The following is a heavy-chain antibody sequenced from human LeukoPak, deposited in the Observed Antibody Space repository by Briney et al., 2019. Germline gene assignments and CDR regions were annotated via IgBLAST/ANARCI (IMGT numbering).Heavy chain of an antibody. CDR3: ATDGRDGYNYRFDY. J-gene: IGHJ4*02. D-gene: IGHD5-24*01. CDR2: FDPEDGET. V-gene: IGHV1-24*01. Sequence: ASVKVSCKVSGYTLTELSMHWVRQAPGKGLEWMGGFDPEDGETIYAQKFQGRVTMTEDTSTDTAYVELSCLRSEDTAVYYCATDGRDGYNYRFDYWGQGTLVTVSS. CDR1: GYTLTELS.